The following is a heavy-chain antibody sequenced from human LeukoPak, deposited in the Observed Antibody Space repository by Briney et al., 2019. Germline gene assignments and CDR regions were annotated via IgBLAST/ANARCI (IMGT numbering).Heavy chain of an antibody. CDR2: IVVGSGNT. Sequence: GASVKVSCKASGYTFTGYFMHWVRQARGQRLEWIGWIVVGSGNTNYAQKFQERVTITRDMSTSTAYMELSSLRSEDTAVYYCAADISCSGGSCYFPYFDYWGQGTLVTVSS. CDR1: GYTFTGYF. J-gene: IGHJ4*02. V-gene: IGHV1-58*02. CDR3: AADISCSGGSCYFPYFDY. D-gene: IGHD2-15*01.